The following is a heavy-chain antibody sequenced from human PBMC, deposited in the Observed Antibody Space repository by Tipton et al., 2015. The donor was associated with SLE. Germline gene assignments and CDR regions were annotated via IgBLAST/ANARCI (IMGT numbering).Heavy chain of an antibody. Sequence: TLSLTCTVSGDSVRGSYWSWIRQPPGMGLEWIGSRHHGGSTNYNPALTSRVTISGDPSKNQFSLRLTSVTAADTAVYYCVRDQVGVGDFDYWGQGALVTVSS. D-gene: IGHD3-16*01. V-gene: IGHV4-59*02. J-gene: IGHJ4*02. CDR3: VRDQVGVGDFDY. CDR1: GDSVRGSY. CDR2: RHHGGST.